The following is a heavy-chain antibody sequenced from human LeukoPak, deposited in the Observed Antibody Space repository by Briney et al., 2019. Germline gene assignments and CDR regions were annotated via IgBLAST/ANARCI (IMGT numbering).Heavy chain of an antibody. V-gene: IGHV1-8*01. Sequence: SVKVSCKASGYTFTSYEINWVRQATGQGLEWMGWMNPNSGNTGYAQKFQGRVTMTRNTTITTAYMELSSLRSEDTAVYYCARTYGGGGYYYYYYMDVWGKGTTVTVSS. CDR3: ARTYGGGGYYYYYYMDV. J-gene: IGHJ6*03. D-gene: IGHD3-16*01. CDR1: GYTFTSYE. CDR2: MNPNSGNT.